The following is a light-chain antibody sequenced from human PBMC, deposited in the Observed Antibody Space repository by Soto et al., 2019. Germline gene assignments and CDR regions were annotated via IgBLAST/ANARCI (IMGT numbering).Light chain of an antibody. CDR1: QGISSY. CDR3: QQYDTSPPLYT. CDR2: ATS. V-gene: IGKV1D-8*03. Sequence: VIWMTQSPSLLSASTGDRVTISCRMSQGISSYLAWYQQRPGQAPRLLIYATSSRAAGTPDRFSGSGSGTDFTLTISRLEPEDFALYYCQQYDTSPPLYTFGQGTRLDIK. J-gene: IGKJ2*01.